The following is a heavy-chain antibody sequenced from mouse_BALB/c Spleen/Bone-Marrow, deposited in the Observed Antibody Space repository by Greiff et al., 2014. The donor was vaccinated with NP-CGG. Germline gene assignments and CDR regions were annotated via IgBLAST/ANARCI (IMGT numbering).Heavy chain of an antibody. CDR1: GFTFSSYT. J-gene: IGHJ2*01. V-gene: IGHV5-12-2*01. CDR2: ISNGGGIT. D-gene: IGHD1-1*01. CDR3: ARHYGSGVLYFDY. Sequence: EVMLVESGGGLVQPGGSLKLSCAASGFTFSSYTMSWVRLTPETRLEGVAYISNGGGITYYSDTVKGRFTISRDNAKNTLYLQMNSLKSEDTAMYYCARHYGSGVLYFDYWGQGTTLTVPS.